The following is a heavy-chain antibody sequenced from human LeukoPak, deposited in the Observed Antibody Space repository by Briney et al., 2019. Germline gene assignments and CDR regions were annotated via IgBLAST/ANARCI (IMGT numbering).Heavy chain of an antibody. J-gene: IGHJ4*02. CDR1: GFTFSSYA. CDR2: TSGSGGST. CDR3: AKEQFRGSYQGGDY. V-gene: IGHV3-23*01. D-gene: IGHD1-26*01. Sequence: GGSLRLSCAASGFTFSSYAMSWVRQAPGKGLEWVSGTSGSGGSTNYADSVKGRFIISRDNSKNMLYLQMSSLRAEDTAVYYCAKEQFRGSYQGGDYWGQGTLVTVSS.